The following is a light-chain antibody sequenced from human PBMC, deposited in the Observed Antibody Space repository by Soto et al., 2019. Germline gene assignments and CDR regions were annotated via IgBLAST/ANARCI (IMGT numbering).Light chain of an antibody. CDR1: QSVSSY. CDR2: DAS. Sequence: EIVLTQSPATLSLSPGERATLSCRASQSVSSYLAWYQQKPGQAPRLLSYDASNRATGTPARFSGSGSGTDFTLTISSLEPEDFAVYYCQHRSNWPSTVGGGTKVEIK. V-gene: IGKV3-11*01. CDR3: QHRSNWPST. J-gene: IGKJ4*01.